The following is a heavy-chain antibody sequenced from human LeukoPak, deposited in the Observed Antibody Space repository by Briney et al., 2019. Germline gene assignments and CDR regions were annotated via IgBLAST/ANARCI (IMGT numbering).Heavy chain of an antibody. CDR2: IIPIFGTP. Sequence: SVKVSCKASGGTFSSYAISWVRQAPGQGLEWMGGIIPIFGTPNYAQKFQGRVTTTADESTSTAYMELSSLRSEDTAVYYCAVGYCSSTSCYTYYMDVWGKGTTVTVSS. CDR3: AVGYCSSTSCYTYYMDV. D-gene: IGHD2-2*02. J-gene: IGHJ6*03. CDR1: GGTFSSYA. V-gene: IGHV1-69*13.